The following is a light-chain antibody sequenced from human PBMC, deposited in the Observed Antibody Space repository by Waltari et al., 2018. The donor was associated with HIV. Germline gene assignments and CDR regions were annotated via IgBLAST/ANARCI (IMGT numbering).Light chain of an antibody. Sequence: QSVLTQPPSASGTPGQRVTISCSGSSSNIRSNYVYWYQQRPGTAPKLLNYRSNQRPSGVPGRFSVSKSGTSASLAIGGLRSEDEADYYCAAWDDSLSGHVVFGGGTKLTVL. V-gene: IGLV1-47*01. CDR1: SSNIRSNY. CDR2: RSN. J-gene: IGLJ2*01. CDR3: AAWDDSLSGHVV.